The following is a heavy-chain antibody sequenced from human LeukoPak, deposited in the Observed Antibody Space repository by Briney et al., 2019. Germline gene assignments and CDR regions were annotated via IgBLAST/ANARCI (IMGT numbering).Heavy chain of an antibody. CDR1: GGSISSYY. J-gene: IGHJ5*02. CDR2: IYYSGST. CDR3: ARVESGYCSSTSCFNWFDP. Sequence: PSETLSLTCTVSGGSISSYYWSWIRQPPGKELEWIGYIYYSGSTNYNPSLKSRVTISVDTSKNQFSLKLSSVTAADTAVYYCARVESGYCSSTSCFNWFDPWGQGTLVTVSS. D-gene: IGHD2-2*01. V-gene: IGHV4-59*01.